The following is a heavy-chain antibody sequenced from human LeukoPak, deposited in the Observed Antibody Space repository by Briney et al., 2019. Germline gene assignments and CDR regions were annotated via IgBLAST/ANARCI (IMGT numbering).Heavy chain of an antibody. V-gene: IGHV3-21*01. CDR2: ITATSSYI. J-gene: IGHJ4*02. D-gene: IGHD6-13*01. CDR1: GFTFSNYS. CDR3: ARPAAAIPPY. Sequence: GGSLRLSCAVSGFTFSNYSMNWVRQAPGKGLEWVSSITATSSYIYYADSVRGRFTISRDNAKNSLYLQMNRLRAEDTAVYYCARPAAAIPPYWGQGTLVTVSS.